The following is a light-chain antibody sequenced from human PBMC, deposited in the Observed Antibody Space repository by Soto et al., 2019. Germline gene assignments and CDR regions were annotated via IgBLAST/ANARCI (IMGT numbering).Light chain of an antibody. V-gene: IGLV2-14*01. Sequence: QSALAQPASVSGSPGQSITISCTGTSSDVGGYNYVSWYQQHPGKAPKLMIYEVSNRPSGVSNRFSGSKSGSTASLTISGLQADDEADYYCSSYTSSNSYVFGTGTKV. CDR3: SSYTSSNSYV. CDR2: EVS. J-gene: IGLJ1*01. CDR1: SSDVGGYNY.